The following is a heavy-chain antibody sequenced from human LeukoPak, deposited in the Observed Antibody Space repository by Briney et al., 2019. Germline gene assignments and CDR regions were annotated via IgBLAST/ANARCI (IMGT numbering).Heavy chain of an antibody. V-gene: IGHV3-33*08. CDR3: ARDDYGGKLDI. CDR1: GFTFSSYD. CDR2: IWYDGSNK. J-gene: IGHJ3*02. D-gene: IGHD4-23*01. Sequence: GGSLRLSCAASGFTFSSYDMHWVRQAPGKGLEWVAIIWYDGSNKYYADSVKGRFTTSRDNSKNTLYLQMNSLRAEDTAVYYCARDDYGGKLDIWGQGTVVTVSS.